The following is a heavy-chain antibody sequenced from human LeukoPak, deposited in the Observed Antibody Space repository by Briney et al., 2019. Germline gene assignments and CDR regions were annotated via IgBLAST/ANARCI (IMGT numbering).Heavy chain of an antibody. CDR1: GFTFDDYA. CDR3: AKNKGRGIAADAFDI. CDR2: ISWNSGSI. D-gene: IGHD6-13*01. Sequence: GGSLRLSCAASGFTFDDYAMHWVRQAPGKGLEWVSGISWNSGSIGYADSVKGRFTISRDNAKNSLYLQMNSLRAEDTALYYCAKNKGRGIAADAFDIWGQGTMVTVSS. V-gene: IGHV3-9*01. J-gene: IGHJ3*02.